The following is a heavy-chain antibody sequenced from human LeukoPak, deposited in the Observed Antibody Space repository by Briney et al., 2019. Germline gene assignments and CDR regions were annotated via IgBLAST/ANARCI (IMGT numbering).Heavy chain of an antibody. J-gene: IGHJ4*02. CDR2: IIPILGIA. CDR3: ATYSGSHRDYFDY. CDR1: GGTFSSYT. Sequence: ASVKVSCKASGGTFSSYTISWVRQAPGQGLEWMGRIIPILGIANYAQKFQGGVTITADKSTSTAYMELSSLRSEDTAVYYCATYSGSHRDYFDYWGQGTLVTVSS. V-gene: IGHV1-69*02. D-gene: IGHD1-26*01.